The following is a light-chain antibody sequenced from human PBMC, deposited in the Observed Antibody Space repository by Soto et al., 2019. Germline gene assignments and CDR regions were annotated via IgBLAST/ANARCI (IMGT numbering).Light chain of an antibody. CDR1: QSVSSSY. J-gene: IGKJ1*01. CDR3: HQYAGSPGT. Sequence: EIVLTHSPGTLSLSPVEISTLSCRASQSVSSSYLACYQQKPGQAPRLLMYGAPSRATGIPDRFSGSGSGTDFTLTIRRLEPEDIAVYYCHQYAGSPGTFGQGTKVDIK. CDR2: GAP. V-gene: IGKV3-20*01.